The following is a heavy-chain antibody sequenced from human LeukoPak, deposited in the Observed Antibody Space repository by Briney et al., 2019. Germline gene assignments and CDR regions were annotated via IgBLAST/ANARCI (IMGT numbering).Heavy chain of an antibody. J-gene: IGHJ6*02. CDR3: ARDGHSSSWYGYYYYGMDV. CDR2: IKQDGSEK. Sequence: RTGGSLRLSCAASGFTFSSYWMSWVRQAPGKGLEWVANIKQDGSEKYYVDSVKGRFTISRDNAKNSLYLQMNSLRAEDTAVYYCARDGHSSSWYGYYYYGMDVWGQGTTVTVSS. D-gene: IGHD6-13*01. CDR1: GFTFSSYW. V-gene: IGHV3-7*01.